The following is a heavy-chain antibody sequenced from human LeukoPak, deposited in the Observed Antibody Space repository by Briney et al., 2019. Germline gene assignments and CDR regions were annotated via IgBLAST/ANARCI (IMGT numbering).Heavy chain of an antibody. CDR3: ATSRFYLES. CDR2: ISSTSSTI. Sequence: GGSLRLSCVASGLSFRSYSMNWVRQAPGKGLEWVSYISSTSSTIYYADSVEGRFTISRDNAKKSLYLQMNSPRAEDTAVYYCATSRFYLESWGQGTLVTVSS. CDR1: GLSFRSYS. J-gene: IGHJ4*02. V-gene: IGHV3-48*04.